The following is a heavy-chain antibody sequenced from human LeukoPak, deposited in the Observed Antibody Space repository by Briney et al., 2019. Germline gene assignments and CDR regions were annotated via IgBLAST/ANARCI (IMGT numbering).Heavy chain of an antibody. V-gene: IGHV3-21*04. Sequence: GSLRLSCAASGFTFSSYSMNWVRQAPGKGLEWVSSISSSSSYIYYADSVKGRFTISRDNSKTTLYLQMNSLRAKDTALYYCAKDRAYGDYYFDYWGQGALVTVSS. CDR2: ISSSSSYI. J-gene: IGHJ4*02. D-gene: IGHD4-17*01. CDR3: AKDRAYGDYYFDY. CDR1: GFTFSSYS.